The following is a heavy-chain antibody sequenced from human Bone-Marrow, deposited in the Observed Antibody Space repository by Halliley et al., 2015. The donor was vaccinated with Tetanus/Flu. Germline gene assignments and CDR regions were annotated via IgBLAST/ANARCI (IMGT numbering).Heavy chain of an antibody. CDR2: IHPGESDP. D-gene: IGHD3-9*01. CDR3: ARDKTGYYSFDY. V-gene: IGHV5-51*01. J-gene: IGHJ4*02. Sequence: EWMGVIHPGESDPIYSPAFQGQVTISADKSIGTAYLHWSSLKASDTAKYYCARDKTGYYSFDYWGQGTLVTVS.